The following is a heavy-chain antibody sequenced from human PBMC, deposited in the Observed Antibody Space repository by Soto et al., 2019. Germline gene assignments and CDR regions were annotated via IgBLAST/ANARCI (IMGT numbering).Heavy chain of an antibody. CDR1: GVTFSSYE. Sequence: PVGSLRLSCAASGVTFSSYEMNWVRQAPGKGLEWVSYISSSGSTIYYADSVKGRFTISRDNAKNSLYLQMNSLRAEDTAVYYWAREDRGCSSAPLSSYIYTMDVWG. CDR2: ISSSGSTI. V-gene: IGHV3-48*03. CDR3: AREDRGCSSAPLSSYIYTMDV. D-gene: IGHD6-6*01. J-gene: IGHJ6*02.